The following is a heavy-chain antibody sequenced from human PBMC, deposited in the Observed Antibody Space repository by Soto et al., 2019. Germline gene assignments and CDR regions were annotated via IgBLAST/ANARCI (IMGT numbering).Heavy chain of an antibody. D-gene: IGHD6-6*01. CDR1: GGSISSYY. J-gene: IGHJ4*02. CDR3: ARVGGVAARTFDY. V-gene: IGHV4-59*01. Sequence: QVQLQESGPGLVKPSETLSLTCIVSGGSISSYYWSWIRQPPGKGLEWIGYIFYSGSTNYNPSLKSRVTISVDTSKNQFSLNLRSVTAADTALYYCARVGGVAARTFDYWGQGTLLTVSS. CDR2: IFYSGST.